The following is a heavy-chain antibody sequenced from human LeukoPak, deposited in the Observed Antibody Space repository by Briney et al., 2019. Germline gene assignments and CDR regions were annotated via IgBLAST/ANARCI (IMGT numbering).Heavy chain of an antibody. CDR1: GFTFSSYE. J-gene: IGHJ4*02. CDR3: ARDQTWNDY. Sequence: GGSLRLSCAASGFTFSSYEMNWVRQAPGKGLEWVSYISGSSSTIYYADSVKGRFTISRDNAKNSLYLQMNSLRAEDTAVYYCARDQTWNDYWGQGTLVTVSS. D-gene: IGHD1-1*01. CDR2: ISGSSSTI. V-gene: IGHV3-48*01.